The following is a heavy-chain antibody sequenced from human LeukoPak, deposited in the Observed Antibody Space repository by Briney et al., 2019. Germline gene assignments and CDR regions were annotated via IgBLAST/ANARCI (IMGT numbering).Heavy chain of an antibody. CDR3: ARVRAYSYGYSGLTD. D-gene: IGHD5-18*01. CDR2: INPNSGGT. J-gene: IGHJ4*02. Sequence: ASVKVSCKASGYTFTGYYMHWVRQAPGQGLGWMGWINPNSGGTNYAQKFQGRVTMTRDTSISTAYMELSSLRSEDTAVYYCARVRAYSYGYSGLTDWGQGTLVPSPQ. V-gene: IGHV1-2*02. CDR1: GYTFTGYY.